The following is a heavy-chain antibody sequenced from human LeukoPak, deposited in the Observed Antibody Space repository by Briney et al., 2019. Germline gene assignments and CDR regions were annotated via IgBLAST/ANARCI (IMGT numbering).Heavy chain of an antibody. V-gene: IGHV1-2*02. CDR3: ARDKKINTWLYGGCDS. CDR1: GYTFTGYY. D-gene: IGHD3-16*01. J-gene: IGHJ4*02. CDR2: INPNSGGT. Sequence: ASVKVSCKTSGYTFTGYYLHWVRQAPGRGLEWLGRINPNSGGTKSADRFQGRVTMTRDTSTSTAYMELSRLRSDVTAIYYCARDKKINTWLYGGCDSWGQGTLVAVSS.